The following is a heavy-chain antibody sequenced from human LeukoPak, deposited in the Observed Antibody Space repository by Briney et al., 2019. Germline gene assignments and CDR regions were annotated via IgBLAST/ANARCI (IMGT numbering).Heavy chain of an antibody. CDR1: GFTFSSYA. CDR3: ARDLRMDV. V-gene: IGHV3-66*01. J-gene: IGHJ6*02. CDR2: IYSGGST. Sequence: PGGSLRLSCAASGFTFSSYAMSWVRQAPGKGLEWVSVIYSGGSTYYADSVKGRFTISRDNSKNTLYLQMNSLRAEDTAVYYCARDLRMDVWGQGTTVTVSS.